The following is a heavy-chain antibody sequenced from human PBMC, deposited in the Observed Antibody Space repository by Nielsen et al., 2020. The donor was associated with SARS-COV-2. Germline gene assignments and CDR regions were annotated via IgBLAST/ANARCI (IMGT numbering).Heavy chain of an antibody. D-gene: IGHD3-10*01. CDR1: GFTFSNPW. Sequence: GESLKISCAASGFTFSNPWMNWVRQAPGKGLEWVGRIKSKVDGGTTDYAGPVKGRFTISRDDSKNTLYLQKNSLKTEDTAVYYCTTGGITMVRGVMQYWGQGTLVTVSP. J-gene: IGHJ1*01. CDR2: IKSKVDGGTT. V-gene: IGHV3-15*01. CDR3: TTGGITMVRGVMQY.